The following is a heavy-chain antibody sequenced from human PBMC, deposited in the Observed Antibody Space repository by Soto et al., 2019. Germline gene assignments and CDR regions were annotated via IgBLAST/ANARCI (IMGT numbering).Heavy chain of an antibody. Sequence: QVQLQGSGPGLVKPSETLSLTYTVSGGSISSYYWSWIRQPPGKGLEWIGYIYYSGSTTYNPSLKSRVTRSVDTSKNQFSLKLSSVTAADTAVYYCARALPRFRYFDWWGQGTLVTVSS. D-gene: IGHD3-9*01. CDR3: ARALPRFRYFDW. J-gene: IGHJ4*02. V-gene: IGHV4-59*01. CDR2: IYYSGST. CDR1: GGSISSYY.